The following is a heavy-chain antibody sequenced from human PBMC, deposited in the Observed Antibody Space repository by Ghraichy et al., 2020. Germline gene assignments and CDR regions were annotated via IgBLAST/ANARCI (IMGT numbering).Heavy chain of an antibody. Sequence: GGSLRLSCAASGIAYNSYWMNWVRQAPGKGLEWVAYIKYDGSAEYYVDSVKGRFAISRDNAKNSLFLQMNSLRAEDTAVYYCARGWGRFDYWGQGTLVTVSS. J-gene: IGHJ4*02. D-gene: IGHD2-21*02. CDR1: GIAYNSYW. CDR3: ARGWGRFDY. CDR2: IKYDGSAE. V-gene: IGHV3-7*01.